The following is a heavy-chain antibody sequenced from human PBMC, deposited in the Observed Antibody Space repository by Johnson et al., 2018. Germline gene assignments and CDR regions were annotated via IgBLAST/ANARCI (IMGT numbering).Heavy chain of an antibody. Sequence: QVQLQESGGGVVQPGRSLRLSCAASGFTFSSYGMHWVRQAPGKGLEWITLISHDGSNICYSDSVKGRFTISRDNSKNTVYLQVNSLRVEDTAVYYFGAFDYGDYWAQGTLVTVSS. V-gene: IGHV3-30*03. CDR2: ISHDGSNI. CDR3: GAFDYGDY. J-gene: IGHJ4*02. CDR1: GFTFSSYG. D-gene: IGHD3-16*01.